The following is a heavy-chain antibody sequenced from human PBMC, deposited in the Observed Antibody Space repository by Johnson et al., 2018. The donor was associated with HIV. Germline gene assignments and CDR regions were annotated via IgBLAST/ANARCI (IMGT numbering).Heavy chain of an antibody. CDR3: AREKSVWGASDAFDV. CDR1: GFIFSSHA. CDR2: ISASGGRT. Sequence: VQLVESGGNLVQPGGSLRLSCAASGFIFSSHAMTWLRQAPGKGLEWVSAISASGGRTFYADSVQGRFPVSRDKSKNTVFRQMDSLRAEDTAVYYCAREKSVWGASDAFDVWGLGTMVTVSS. D-gene: IGHD3-10*02. J-gene: IGHJ3*01. V-gene: IGHV3-23*04.